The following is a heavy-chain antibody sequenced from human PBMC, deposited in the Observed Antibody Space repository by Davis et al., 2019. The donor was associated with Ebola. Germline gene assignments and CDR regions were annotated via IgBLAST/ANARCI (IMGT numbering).Heavy chain of an antibody. J-gene: IGHJ6*02. V-gene: IGHV3-30-3*01. CDR3: ARDLWFGELALAPYYYYGMDV. D-gene: IGHD3-10*01. CDR2: ISYDGSNK. CDR1: GFTFSSYA. Sequence: PGGSLRLSCAASGFTFSSYAMHWVRQAPGKGLEWVAVISYDGSNKYYADSVKGRFTISRDNSKNTLYLQMNSLRAEDTAVYYCARDLWFGELALAPYYYYGMDVWGQGTTVTVSS.